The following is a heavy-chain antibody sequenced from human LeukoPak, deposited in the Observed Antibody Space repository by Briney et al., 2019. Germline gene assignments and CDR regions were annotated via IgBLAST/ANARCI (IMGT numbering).Heavy chain of an antibody. D-gene: IGHD3-16*02. CDR2: INHSGST. Sequence: SETLSLTCAVYGGSFSGYYWSWIRQPPGKGLEWIGEINHSGSTNYNPSLKSRVTISVDTSKNQFSLKLSSVTAADTAVYYCASLPRYPRGGFYYYYYMDVWGKGTTVTISS. V-gene: IGHV4-34*01. CDR1: GGSFSGYY. CDR3: ASLPRYPRGGFYYYYYMDV. J-gene: IGHJ6*03.